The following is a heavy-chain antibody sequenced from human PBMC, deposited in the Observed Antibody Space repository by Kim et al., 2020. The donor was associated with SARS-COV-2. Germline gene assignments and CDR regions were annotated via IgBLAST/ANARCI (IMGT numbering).Heavy chain of an antibody. D-gene: IGHD5-12*01. CDR3: ARHYDVDIVATIQSAEFDP. V-gene: IGHV4-39*01. CDR2: IYYSGST. J-gene: IGHJ5*02. CDR1: GGSISSSSYY. Sequence: SETLSLTCTVSGGSISSSSYYWGWIRQPPGKGLEWIGSIYYSGSTYYNPSLKSRVTISVDTSKNQFSLKLSSVTAADTAVYYCARHYDVDIVATIQSAEFDPWGQGTLVTVSS.